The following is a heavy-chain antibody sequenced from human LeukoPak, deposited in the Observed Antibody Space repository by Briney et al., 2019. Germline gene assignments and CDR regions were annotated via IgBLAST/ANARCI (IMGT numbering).Heavy chain of an antibody. CDR1: GSSISSGGYY. J-gene: IGHJ4*02. D-gene: IGHD3-16*01. CDR3: ASTGGGPTDY. Sequence: SETLSLTCTVSGSSISSGGYYWGWIRQPPGKGLEWIGSIYYSGSTYYNPSLKSLVTISVDPSKHPFTLKLSSVTAADKAVYYCASTGGGPTDYWGQGTLVTVSS. V-gene: IGHV4-39*01. CDR2: IYYSGST.